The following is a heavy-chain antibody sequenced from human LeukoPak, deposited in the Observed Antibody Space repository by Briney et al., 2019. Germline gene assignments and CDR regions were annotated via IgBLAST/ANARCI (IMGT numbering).Heavy chain of an antibody. CDR3: ARHTYDFWSGSDGHYYYYGMDV. D-gene: IGHD3-3*01. V-gene: IGHV5-51*01. J-gene: IGHJ6*02. CDR1: GYIFTSYW. Sequence: GESLKISCKGSGYIFTSYWIGWVRQMPGKGLEWMGIIYPGDSDTRYSPSFQGQVTISADKSISTAYLQWSSLKASDTAMYYCARHTYDFWSGSDGHYYYYGMDVWGQGTTVTVSS. CDR2: IYPGDSDT.